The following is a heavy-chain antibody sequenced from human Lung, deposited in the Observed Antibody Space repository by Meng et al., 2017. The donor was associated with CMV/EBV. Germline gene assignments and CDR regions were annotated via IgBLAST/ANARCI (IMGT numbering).Heavy chain of an antibody. Sequence: SVKVSCKASGYTFIDYYMHWVRQAPGQGLEWVGWINPKSGGTHYAQSFQGRATITRDTSINTVYVEISSLKSDDTAVYYCTSAPGDYWGQGTLVTVSS. CDR1: GYTFIDYY. V-gene: IGHV1-2*02. J-gene: IGHJ4*03. CDR3: TSAPGDY. D-gene: IGHD1-14*01. CDR2: INPKSGGT.